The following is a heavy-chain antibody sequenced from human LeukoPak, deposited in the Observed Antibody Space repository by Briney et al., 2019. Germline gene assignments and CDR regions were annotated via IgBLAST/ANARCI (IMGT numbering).Heavy chain of an antibody. V-gene: IGHV1-2*02. CDR3: ASTSWFYFEY. Sequence: GASVKVSCKASGYTFSDYYIHWVRQAPGQGLGWMGWINPNSGGTNYAQKFQGRVTMTRDTSISTAYMELSRLKSDDTAVYYCASTSWFYFEYWGQGTLVTVSS. CDR2: INPNSGGT. J-gene: IGHJ4*02. CDR1: GYTFSDYY. D-gene: IGHD2-2*01.